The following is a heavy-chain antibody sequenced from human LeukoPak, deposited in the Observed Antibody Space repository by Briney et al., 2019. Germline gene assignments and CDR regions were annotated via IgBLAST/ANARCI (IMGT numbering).Heavy chain of an antibody. CDR2: IYYSGST. D-gene: IGHD4-17*01. J-gene: IGHJ4*02. CDR3: ARGRGDYDEPYYFDY. CDR1: GGSISSYY. Sequence: SETLSLTCTVSGGSISSYYWSWIRQPPGKGLEWIGYIYYSGSTNYNPSLKSRVTISVDTSKNQFSLKLSSVTAADTAVYYCARGRGDYDEPYYFDYWGQGTLVTVSS. V-gene: IGHV4-59*01.